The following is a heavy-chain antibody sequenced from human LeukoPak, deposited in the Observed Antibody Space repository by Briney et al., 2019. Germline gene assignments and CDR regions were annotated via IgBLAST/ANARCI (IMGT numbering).Heavy chain of an antibody. J-gene: IGHJ5*02. CDR2: IWYDGSNK. D-gene: IGHD3-22*01. CDR1: GFTFSSYG. V-gene: IGHV3-33*06. Sequence: GGSLRLSCAASGFTFSSYGMHWVRQAPGKGLEWVAVIWYDGSNKYYADSAKGRFTISRDNSKNTLYLQMNSLRAEDTAVYYCAKDWGLDYYDSSGYHLCGQGTLVTVSS. CDR3: AKDWGLDYYDSSGYHL.